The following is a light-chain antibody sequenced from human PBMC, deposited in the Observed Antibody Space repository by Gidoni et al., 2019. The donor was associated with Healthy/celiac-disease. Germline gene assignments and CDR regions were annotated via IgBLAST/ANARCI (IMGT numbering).Light chain of an antibody. CDR3: QQYNSYSRT. V-gene: IGKV1-5*03. CDR2: KAS. J-gene: IGKJ1*01. CDR1: QRLSSW. Sequence: DIQMTQYPYTLSASVGDRVAITCRASQRLSSWLAWYQQKPGKAPKSLIYKASSLESGVPSRFSDSGSGTEFTLTISSLQPDDFATYYCQQYNSYSRTFGQGTKVEIK.